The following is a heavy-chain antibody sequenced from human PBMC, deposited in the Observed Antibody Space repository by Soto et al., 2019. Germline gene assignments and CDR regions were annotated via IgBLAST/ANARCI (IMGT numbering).Heavy chain of an antibody. CDR2: IYYSGST. D-gene: IGHD3-9*01. CDR3: ARSYDILTGYSAPYYYYYYGMDV. Sequence: SETLSLTCTVSGGSISSSSYYWGWIRQPPVKGLEWIGSIYYSGSTYYNPSLKSRVTISVDTSKNQFSLKLSSVTAADTAVYYCARSYDILTGYSAPYYYYYYGMDVWGQGTTVT. V-gene: IGHV4-39*01. J-gene: IGHJ6*02. CDR1: GGSISSSSYY.